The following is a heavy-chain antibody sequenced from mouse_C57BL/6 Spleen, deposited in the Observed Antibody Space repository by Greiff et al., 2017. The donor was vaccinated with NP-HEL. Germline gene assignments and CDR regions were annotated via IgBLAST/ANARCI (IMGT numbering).Heavy chain of an antibody. Sequence: VQLQQSGPELVKPGASVKLSCKASGYTFTSYDINWVKQRPGQGLEWIGWIYPRDGSTKYNEKFKGKATLTVDTSSSTAYMELHSLTSEDSAVYFCAQLTGTPYWYFDVWGTGTTVTVSS. CDR1: GYTFTSYD. D-gene: IGHD4-1*01. CDR2: IYPRDGST. CDR3: AQLTGTPYWYFDV. V-gene: IGHV1-85*01. J-gene: IGHJ1*03.